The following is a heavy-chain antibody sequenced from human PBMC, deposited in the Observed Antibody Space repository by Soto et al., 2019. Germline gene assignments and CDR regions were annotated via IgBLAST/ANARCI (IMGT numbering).Heavy chain of an antibody. CDR2: IYYRGTT. V-gene: IGHV4-59*01. CDR1: GGSITSYY. J-gene: IGHJ4*02. Sequence: PSETLSLTCAVSGGSITSYYWSWIRQPPGKGLEWIASIYYRGTTNHNPSLKSRVTISVDMSKNQFSLKLTSVTAADTAVYFCARLDPVANHFDYWGQGALVTVSS. D-gene: IGHD1-1*01. CDR3: ARLDPVANHFDY.